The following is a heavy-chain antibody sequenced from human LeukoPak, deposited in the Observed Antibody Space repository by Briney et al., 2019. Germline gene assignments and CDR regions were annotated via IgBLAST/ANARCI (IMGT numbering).Heavy chain of an antibody. Sequence: GGSLRLSCATSGFTFSNAWMSWVRQAPGKGLEWVGRIKSKTDGGTTDYAAPVKGRFTISRDDSKNTLYLQMNSLKTEDTAVYYCTTDRPRCTNGVCYLGYYFDYWGQGTLVTVSS. CDR1: GFTFSNAW. D-gene: IGHD2-8*01. V-gene: IGHV3-15*01. CDR2: IKSKTDGGTT. CDR3: TTDRPRCTNGVCYLGYYFDY. J-gene: IGHJ4*02.